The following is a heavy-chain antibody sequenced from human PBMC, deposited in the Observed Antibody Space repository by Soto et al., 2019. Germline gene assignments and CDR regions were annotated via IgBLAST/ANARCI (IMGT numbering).Heavy chain of an antibody. D-gene: IGHD3-22*01. V-gene: IGHV4-59*01. Sequence: SETLSLTCTVSGGSISSYYWSWIRQPPGKGLEWIGYIYYSGSTNYNPSLKSRVTISVDTSKNQFSLKLSSVTAADTAVYYCARDSGSFGSGYSMDVWGQGTTVTVSS. CDR2: IYYSGST. J-gene: IGHJ6*02. CDR3: ARDSGSFGSGYSMDV. CDR1: GGSISSYY.